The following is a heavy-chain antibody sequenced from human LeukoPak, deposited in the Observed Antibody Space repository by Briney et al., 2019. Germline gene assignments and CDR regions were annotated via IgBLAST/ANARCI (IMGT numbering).Heavy chain of an antibody. Sequence: GGSLRLSCAASGFTFSTYAMHWVRQAPGKGLEWVAHMSYDEGTKYYADSVKGRFTISRDDSKNTLYLQMNSLRAEDTAFYYCARGGAYCRGDCPLDAFDPWGQGTMVTVSS. V-gene: IGHV3-30-3*01. CDR1: GFTFSTYA. J-gene: IGHJ3*01. CDR3: ARGGAYCRGDCPLDAFDP. D-gene: IGHD2-21*02. CDR2: MSYDEGTK.